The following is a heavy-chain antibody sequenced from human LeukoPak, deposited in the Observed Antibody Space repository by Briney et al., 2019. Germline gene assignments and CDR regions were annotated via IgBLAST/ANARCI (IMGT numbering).Heavy chain of an antibody. CDR3: ARDLPDYDILTGYTYYYYGMDV. Sequence: GASVKVSCKASGYTFTSYGISWVRQAPGQGLEWMGWISAYNDNTNYAQKLQGRVTMTTDTSTSTAYMELRSLRSDDTAVYYCARDLPDYDILTGYTYYYYGMDVWGKGTTVTVSS. CDR1: GYTFTSYG. J-gene: IGHJ6*04. D-gene: IGHD3-9*01. CDR2: ISAYNDNT. V-gene: IGHV1-18*04.